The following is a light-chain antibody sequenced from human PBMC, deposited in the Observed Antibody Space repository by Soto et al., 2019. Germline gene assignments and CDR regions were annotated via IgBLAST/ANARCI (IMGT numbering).Light chain of an antibody. CDR3: QQYISYPWT. CDR1: QSISTW. J-gene: IGKJ1*01. V-gene: IGKV1-5*03. Sequence: DIQMTQSPSTLSASVGDRVTITCRASQSISTWLAWYQQKPGKAPNLLIYKASSLESGVPSRFSAWGSGTDFTLTISSLQPDDFASYYCQQYISYPWTFGQGTAVEIK. CDR2: KAS.